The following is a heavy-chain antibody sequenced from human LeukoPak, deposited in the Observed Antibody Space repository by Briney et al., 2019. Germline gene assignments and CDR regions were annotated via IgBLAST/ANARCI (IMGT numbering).Heavy chain of an antibody. CDR3: ARDKDYFDSGGAFDI. D-gene: IGHD3-22*01. V-gene: IGHV4-59*02. CDR1: GDSVNSYY. CDR2: IEYSGST. J-gene: IGHJ3*02. Sequence: SETLSLTCTVSGDSVNSYYWSWVRQPPGKGLEWIGHIEYSGSTNYSPSLESRVTISLDTSRTQFSLKLRSVTAADTAVYYCARDKDYFDSGGAFDIWGQGTMVTVSS.